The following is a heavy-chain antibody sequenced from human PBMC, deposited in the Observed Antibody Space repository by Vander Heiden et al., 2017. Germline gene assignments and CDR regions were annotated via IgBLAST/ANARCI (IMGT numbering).Heavy chain of an antibody. V-gene: IGHV4-34*01. CDR1: GGSFSGYY. CDR3: ARGGWDYDILTGYCWKFDP. Sequence: QVQLQQWGAGLLKPSETLSLTCAVYGGSFSGYYWNWIRQPPGKGLEWIGEINHSGSTNYNPSLKSRVTISVDTSKNQFSLKLSSVTAADTAVYYCARGGWDYDILTGYCWKFDPWGQGTLVTVSS. D-gene: IGHD3-9*01. J-gene: IGHJ5*02. CDR2: INHSGST.